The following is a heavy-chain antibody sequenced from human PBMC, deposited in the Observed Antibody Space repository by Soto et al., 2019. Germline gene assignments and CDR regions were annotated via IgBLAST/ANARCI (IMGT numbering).Heavy chain of an antibody. V-gene: IGHV3-23*01. CDR3: AKDRGGPTGLRFLEWLLSYFDY. CDR1: GFTFSSYA. D-gene: IGHD3-3*01. Sequence: PVGSLRLSCAASGFTFSSYAMSWVRQAPGKGLEWVSAISGSGGSTYYADSVKGRFTISRDNSKNTLYLQMNSLRAEDTAVYYCAKDRGGPTGLRFLEWLLSYFDYWGQGTLVTVSS. CDR2: ISGSGGST. J-gene: IGHJ4*02.